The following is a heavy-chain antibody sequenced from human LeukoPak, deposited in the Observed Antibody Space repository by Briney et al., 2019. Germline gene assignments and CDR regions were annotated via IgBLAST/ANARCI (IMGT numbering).Heavy chain of an antibody. CDR2: INPNSGGT. J-gene: IGHJ4*02. Sequence: ASVKVSCKASGYTFTGYYMHWVRQAPGQGLEWMGWINPNSGGTNYAQKFQGRVTMTRDTSISTAYMELSRLRSDDTAVYYCARGQRSSRAYYFDYWAREPWSPSPQ. V-gene: IGHV1-2*02. CDR3: ARGQRSSRAYYFDY. D-gene: IGHD6-25*01. CDR1: GYTFTGYY.